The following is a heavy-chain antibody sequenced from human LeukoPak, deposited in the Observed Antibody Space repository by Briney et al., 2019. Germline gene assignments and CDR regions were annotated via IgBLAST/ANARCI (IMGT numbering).Heavy chain of an antibody. CDR1: GYTFTGYY. J-gene: IGHJ5*02. CDR2: INPNSGGT. CDR3: ARAHGEMAKFDP. Sequence: ASVKVSCKASGYTFTGYYMHWVRQAPGQGLEWMGWINPNSGGTNYAQKFQGRVTMSRDMSTSTVYMELSSLRSEDTAVYYCARAHGEMAKFDPWGQGTLVTVSS. V-gene: IGHV1-2*02. D-gene: IGHD5-24*01.